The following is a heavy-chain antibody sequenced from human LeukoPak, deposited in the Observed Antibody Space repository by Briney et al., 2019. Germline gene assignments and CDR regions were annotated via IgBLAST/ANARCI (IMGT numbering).Heavy chain of an antibody. V-gene: IGHV4-34*01. J-gene: IGHJ4*02. D-gene: IGHD2-15*01. CDR1: GGSFSGSY. Sequence: SETLSLTCAVYGGSFSGSYWSWIRQPPGKGLEWSGEINHSGSTNYNPSLKSRVTISVDTTKNQFSLKLSSVTAADTAVYYCARYCSGGSCPFDYWGQGTLVTVSS. CDR3: ARYCSGGSCPFDY. CDR2: INHSGST.